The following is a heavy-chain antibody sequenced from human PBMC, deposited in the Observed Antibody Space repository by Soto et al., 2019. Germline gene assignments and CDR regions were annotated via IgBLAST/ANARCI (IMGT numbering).Heavy chain of an antibody. V-gene: IGHV3-48*02. CDR1: GFTFSSYS. CDR3: ARDLFRITFWEEYYFDY. D-gene: IGHD3-10*01. CDR2: ISSSSSTI. J-gene: IGHJ4*02. Sequence: GGSLRLSCAASGFTFSSYSMNWVRQAPGKGLEWVSYISSSSSTIYYADSVKGRFTISRDNAKNSLYLQMNSLRDEDTAVYYCARDLFRITFWEEYYFDYWGQGTLVTVSS.